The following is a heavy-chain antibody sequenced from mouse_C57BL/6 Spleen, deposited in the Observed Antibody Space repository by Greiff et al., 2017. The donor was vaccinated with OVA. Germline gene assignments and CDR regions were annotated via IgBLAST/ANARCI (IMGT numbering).Heavy chain of an antibody. D-gene: IGHD1-1*01. CDR2: IDPSDSYT. CDR3: ARKYYGSSLRWYFDV. CDR1: GYTFPSYW. V-gene: IGHV1-50*01. J-gene: IGHJ1*03. Sequence: QVQLQQSGAELVKPGASVKLSCKASGYTFPSYWLQWVKQRPGQGLVWIGEIDPSDSYTNYNQKFKGKATLTVDTSSSTAYMQLSSLTSEDSAVYYCARKYYGSSLRWYFDVWGTGTTVTVSS.